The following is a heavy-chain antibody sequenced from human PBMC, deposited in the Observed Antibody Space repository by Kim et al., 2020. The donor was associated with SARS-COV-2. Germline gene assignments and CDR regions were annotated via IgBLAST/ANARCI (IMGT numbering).Heavy chain of an antibody. J-gene: IGHJ6*02. CDR1: GGSIRGNNW. D-gene: IGHD6-6*01. Sequence: SETLSLTCAVSGGSIRGNNWWSLVRQTPGKGLEWIGEIYHTGNTKYNPSLQSRVIISVDRSKNQFSLKLSSVTAADTAVYFCARAEVAARFGMDVWGQGTTATVSS. CDR2: IYHTGNT. V-gene: IGHV4-4*02. CDR3: ARAEVAARFGMDV.